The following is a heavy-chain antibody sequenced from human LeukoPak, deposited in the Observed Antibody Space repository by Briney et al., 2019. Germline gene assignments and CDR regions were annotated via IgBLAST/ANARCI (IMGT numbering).Heavy chain of an antibody. CDR2: INHSGST. V-gene: IGHV4-34*01. D-gene: IGHD3-10*01. Sequence: PSETLSLTCVLYGGSSSGYYWNWIRQPPGKGLEWIGEINHSGSTNYNPSLKSRVTISVDTSKSQFSLNLRSVTAADTAVYYCARWYYYGSGSYAPFDFWGQGTLVTVSS. CDR3: ARWYYYGSGSYAPFDF. J-gene: IGHJ4*02. CDR1: GGSSSGYY.